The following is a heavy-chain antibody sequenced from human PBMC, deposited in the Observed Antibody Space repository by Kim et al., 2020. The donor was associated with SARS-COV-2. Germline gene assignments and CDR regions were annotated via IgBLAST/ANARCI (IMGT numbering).Heavy chain of an antibody. CDR1: GGTFSSYA. CDR2: IIPILGIA. Sequence: SVKVSCKASGGTFSSYAISWVRQAPGQGLEWMGRIIPILGIANYAQKFQGRVTITADKSTSTAYMELSSLRSEDTAVYYCASIPRVAATRDYWGQGTLVTVSS. D-gene: IGHD2-15*01. V-gene: IGHV1-69*04. CDR3: ASIPRVAATRDY. J-gene: IGHJ4*02.